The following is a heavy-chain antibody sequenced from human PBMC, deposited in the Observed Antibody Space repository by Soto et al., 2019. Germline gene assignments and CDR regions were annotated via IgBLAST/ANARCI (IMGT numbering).Heavy chain of an antibody. CDR2: IYPTDFDT. Sequence: PRGSLKISCEGSGYNFPSYWIGWVRQMPGKGLEWVGTIYPTDFDTRYSPSFQGQVIISADKSISTAYLQLSSLKASDTAMYYCARPAGLTGTTFVYDAFDVWGQGTMVTVSS. CDR1: GYNFPSYW. J-gene: IGHJ3*01. CDR3: ARPAGLTGTTFVYDAFDV. V-gene: IGHV5-51*01. D-gene: IGHD1-20*01.